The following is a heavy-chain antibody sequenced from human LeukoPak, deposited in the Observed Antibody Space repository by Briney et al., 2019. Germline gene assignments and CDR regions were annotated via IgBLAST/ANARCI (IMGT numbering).Heavy chain of an antibody. CDR3: ARKIDYGDYHPTTRGYYMDV. V-gene: IGHV1-69*01. Sequence: SVKVSCKASGGTFSSYAISWVRQAPGQGLEWMGGIIPISATPNYAQKFQGRVTITADESTSTAYMELSSLRPEDTAVYYCARKIDYGDYHPTTRGYYMDVWGKGTTVTISS. D-gene: IGHD4-17*01. CDR2: IIPISATP. CDR1: GGTFSSYA. J-gene: IGHJ6*03.